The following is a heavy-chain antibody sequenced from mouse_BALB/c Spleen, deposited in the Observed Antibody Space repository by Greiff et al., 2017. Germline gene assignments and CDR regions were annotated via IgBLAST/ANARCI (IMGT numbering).Heavy chain of an antibody. J-gene: IGHJ3*01. CDR2: INPSTGYT. CDR1: GYTFTSYW. Sequence: VKLVESGAELAKPGASVKMSCKASGYTFTSYWMHWVKQRPGQGLEWIGYINPSTGYTEYNQKFKDKATLTADKSSSTAYMQLSSLTSEDSAVYYCARDRITTGSWFAYWGQGTLVTVSA. D-gene: IGHD1-2*01. V-gene: IGHV1-7*01. CDR3: ARDRITTGSWFAY.